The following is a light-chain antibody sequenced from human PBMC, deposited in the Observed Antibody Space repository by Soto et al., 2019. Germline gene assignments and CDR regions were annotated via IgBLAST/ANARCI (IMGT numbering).Light chain of an antibody. CDR2: GAS. V-gene: IGKV3-15*01. Sequence: ELVMTQSPATLSVSPGEGATLSCRASQSVSSNLAWYQQKPGQAPRLLIYGASNRATGIPARFSASGSGTEFTLTISSLQSDDSAVYYCQQYHNWPPLTFGGGTKVEIK. CDR3: QQYHNWPPLT. J-gene: IGKJ4*01. CDR1: QSVSSN.